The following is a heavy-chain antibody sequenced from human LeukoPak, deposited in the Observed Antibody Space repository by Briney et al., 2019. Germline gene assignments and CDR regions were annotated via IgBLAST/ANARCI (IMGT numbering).Heavy chain of an antibody. CDR1: GYSISSGYY. J-gene: IGHJ4*02. CDR2: IYHSGNT. CDR3: ARLITGGWLNY. D-gene: IGHD3-22*01. Sequence: SETLSLTCTVSGYSISSGYYWGWIRQPPGKGLEWIGSIYHSGNTNYNPSLKSRVTISVDKSKNQFSLKLSSVTAADTAVYYCARLITGGWLNYWGQGTLVTVSS. V-gene: IGHV4-38-2*02.